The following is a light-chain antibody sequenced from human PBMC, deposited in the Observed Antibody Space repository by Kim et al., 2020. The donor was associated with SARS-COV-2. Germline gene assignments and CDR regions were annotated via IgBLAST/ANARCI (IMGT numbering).Light chain of an antibody. CDR1: KLGDKY. CDR2: QDS. Sequence: SYELNQPPSVSVSPGQTASITCSGDKLGDKYACWYQQKPGQSPVLVIYQDSKRPSGIPERFSGSNSGNTATLTISGTQAMDEADYYCQAWDSSFWVFGGGTQLTVL. J-gene: IGLJ3*02. CDR3: QAWDSSFWV. V-gene: IGLV3-1*01.